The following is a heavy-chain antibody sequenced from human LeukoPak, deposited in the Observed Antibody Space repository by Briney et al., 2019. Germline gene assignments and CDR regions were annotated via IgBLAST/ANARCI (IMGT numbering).Heavy chain of an antibody. CDR3: ARVNVGGRLDY. V-gene: IGHV1-46*01. D-gene: IGHD2-15*01. CDR1: GYTFISYH. Sequence: ASVKVSCKASGYTFISYHMHWARQAPGQGLEWMGIINPSGGSTTYAQKFQGRVTMTRDTSTSTVYMELSSLRSDDTAVYYCARVNVGGRLDYWGQGTLVTVSS. J-gene: IGHJ4*02. CDR2: INPSGGST.